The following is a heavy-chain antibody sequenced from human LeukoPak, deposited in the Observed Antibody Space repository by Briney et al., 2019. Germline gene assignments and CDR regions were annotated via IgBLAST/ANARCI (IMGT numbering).Heavy chain of an antibody. V-gene: IGHV3-30-3*01. CDR3: ARAYGLDY. CDR1: GFTFSNYA. CDR2: ISYDGSNK. D-gene: IGHD4-17*01. Sequence: GGSLRLSCAASGFTFSNYAMHWVRQAPGKGLEWVAVISYDGSNKYYADSVKGRFTISRDNSKNTLYLQMNSLRAEDTAVYYCARAYGLDYWGQGTLVTVSS. J-gene: IGHJ4*02.